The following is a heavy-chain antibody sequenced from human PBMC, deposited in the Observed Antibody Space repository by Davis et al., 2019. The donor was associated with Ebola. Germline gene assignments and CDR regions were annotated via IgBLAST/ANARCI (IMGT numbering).Heavy chain of an antibody. D-gene: IGHD4-11*01. CDR1: GYTFTDYN. CDR3: ARGHNYAHEY. V-gene: IGHV1-2*06. Sequence: ASVKVSCKASGYTFTDYNIHWMRQVPGQGLEWLGRVLLKSGATNYAQKFQGRVTMTRDTSISTVYMELSSLRYDDTADYYCARGHNYAHEYWGQGTLVTVSS. CDR2: VLLKSGAT. J-gene: IGHJ4*02.